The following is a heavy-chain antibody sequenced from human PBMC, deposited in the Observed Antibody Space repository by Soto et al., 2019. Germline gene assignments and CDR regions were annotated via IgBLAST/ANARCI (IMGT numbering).Heavy chain of an antibody. CDR3: ARERCSGGGCYFSA. CDR2: IYSDGST. CDR1: GFTVSANY. D-gene: IGHD2-15*01. Sequence: EVQLVESGGGLIQPGGSLRLSCAASGFTVSANYMNWVRQAPGKGLEWVSVIYSDGSTYYRDSVKGRFTISRDKSKNTLYLQMNSLGAEDTAVYYCARERCSGGGCYFSAWGQGTLLTVSS. J-gene: IGHJ5*02. V-gene: IGHV3-53*01.